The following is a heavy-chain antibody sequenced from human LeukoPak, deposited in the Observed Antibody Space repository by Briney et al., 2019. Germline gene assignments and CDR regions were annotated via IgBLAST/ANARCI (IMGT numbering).Heavy chain of an antibody. CDR2: IYHSGST. CDR3: ARQPPGAFDI. CDR1: GGSISSGGYS. V-gene: IGHV4-30-2*01. Sequence: PSETLSLTCAVSGGSISSGGYSWSWIRQPPGKGLEWIGYIYHSGSTYYNPSLKSRVTISVDRSKNQFSLKLSSVTAADTAVYYCARQPPGAFDIWGQGTMVTVSS. J-gene: IGHJ3*02.